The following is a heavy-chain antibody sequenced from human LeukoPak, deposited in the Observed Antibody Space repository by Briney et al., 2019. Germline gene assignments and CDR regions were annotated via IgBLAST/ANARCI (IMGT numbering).Heavy chain of an antibody. CDR3: ARGSAFEY. D-gene: IGHD3-10*01. CDR2: VYTSGST. J-gene: IGHJ4*02. CDR1: GGSISSPNYY. V-gene: IGHV4-61*02. Sequence: PSETLSLTCTVSGGSISSPNYYWSWIRQPAGKGLEWIGRVYTSGSTNSNPSLRSRVTISLNTSKNQFTLQLTSVTAADTAVYYCARGSAFEYWGQGTRVTVSS.